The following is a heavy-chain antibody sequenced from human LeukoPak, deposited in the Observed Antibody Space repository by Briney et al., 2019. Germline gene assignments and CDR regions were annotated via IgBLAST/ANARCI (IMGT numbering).Heavy chain of an antibody. J-gene: IGHJ5*02. CDR1: GGSISSGSYY. V-gene: IGHV4-61*02. Sequence: SETLSLTCTVSGGSISSGSYYWSWIRQPAGKGLEWIGRIYTSGSTNYNPSLKSRVTISVDTSKNQFSLKLSSVTAADTAVYYCARLYIVGATDWFDPWGQGTLVTVSS. CDR2: IYTSGST. CDR3: ARLYIVGATDWFDP. D-gene: IGHD1-26*01.